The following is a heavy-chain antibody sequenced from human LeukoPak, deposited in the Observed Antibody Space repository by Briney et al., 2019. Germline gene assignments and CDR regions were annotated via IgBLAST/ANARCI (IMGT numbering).Heavy chain of an antibody. Sequence: EWVANIKQDGSEKYYVDSVKGRFTISRDNAKNSLYLQMNSLRAEDTAVYYCARRGDLFDYWGQGTLVTVSS. CDR2: IKQDGSEK. D-gene: IGHD3-10*01. CDR3: ARRGDLFDY. J-gene: IGHJ4*02. V-gene: IGHV3-7*01.